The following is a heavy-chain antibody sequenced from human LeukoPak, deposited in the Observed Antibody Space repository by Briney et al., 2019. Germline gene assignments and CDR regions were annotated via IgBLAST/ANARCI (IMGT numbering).Heavy chain of an antibody. V-gene: IGHV3-7*03. CDR2: VKGDGSAT. J-gene: IGHJ4*02. CDR3: AKANGDYVRGLGYYFDY. Sequence: GGSLRLSCAASGFIFTDYWMNWVRQAPGRGLEWLASVKGDGSATSYVDSVKGRFTISRDNAKNSLYLQMNSLRAEDTALYYCAKANGDYVRGLGYYFDYWGQGTLVTVSS. D-gene: IGHD4-17*01. CDR1: GFIFTDYW.